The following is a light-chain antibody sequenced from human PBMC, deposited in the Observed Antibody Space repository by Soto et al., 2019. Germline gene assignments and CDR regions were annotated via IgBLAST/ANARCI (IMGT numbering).Light chain of an antibody. Sequence: EIVLTHSPATLSLSPVERATVSCRASPSVTNFLAWYQQKPGQAPRLLIYGAFNRATGIPARFSGSGSGTDFTLTISSLEPEDSAVYYCQQRNVWPPVTFGQGTRLEIK. V-gene: IGKV3-11*01. J-gene: IGKJ5*01. CDR3: QQRNVWPPVT. CDR1: PSVTNF. CDR2: GAF.